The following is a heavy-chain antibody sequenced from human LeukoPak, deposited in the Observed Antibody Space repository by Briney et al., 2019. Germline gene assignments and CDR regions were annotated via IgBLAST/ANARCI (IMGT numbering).Heavy chain of an antibody. J-gene: IGHJ4*02. CDR1: GFTFSSYN. Sequence: GGSLTLSCAASGFTFSSYNKNWVRQAPGQGQEWVSYISSSSTTIYYADSVKGRFTISRDNAKNSLYLQMNSLRAENTAVYYCASSYCSGGTCYSTGELDYWGQGTLVTVSS. V-gene: IGHV3-48*01. CDR2: ISSSSTTI. D-gene: IGHD2-15*01. CDR3: ASSYCSGGTCYSTGELDY.